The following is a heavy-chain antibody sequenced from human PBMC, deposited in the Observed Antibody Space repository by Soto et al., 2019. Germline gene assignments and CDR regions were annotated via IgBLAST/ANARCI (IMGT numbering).Heavy chain of an antibody. D-gene: IGHD4-17*01. V-gene: IGHV3-23*01. J-gene: IGHJ4*02. CDR1: GFTFSSYA. CDR2: LYGSGGGI. CDR3: AKDAVSGDGVWLAQD. Sequence: LRLSCAASGFTFSSYAIIWIRQVPGKGLEWVSGLYGSGGGIHYADSVKGRFTISRDNSASSVYLQMNNLRVEDTAIYYCAKDAVSGDGVWLAQDWGQGTVVTVSS.